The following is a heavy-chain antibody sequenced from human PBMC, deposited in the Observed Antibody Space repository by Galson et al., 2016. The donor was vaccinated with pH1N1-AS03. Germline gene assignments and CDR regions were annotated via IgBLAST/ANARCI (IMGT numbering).Heavy chain of an antibody. CDR1: GYPFTTYD. CDR2: MHADTGNP. D-gene: IGHD1-26*01. CDR3: ARGPRGATYVDY. J-gene: IGHJ4*02. Sequence: SVKVSCKASGYPFTTYDITWARQANGQGLEWTGFMHADTGNPGHSQMFQGRVTMTRDTSINTAYMELRSLSSEDTAVYYCARGPRGATYVDYWGQGTLVTVSS. V-gene: IGHV1-8*01.